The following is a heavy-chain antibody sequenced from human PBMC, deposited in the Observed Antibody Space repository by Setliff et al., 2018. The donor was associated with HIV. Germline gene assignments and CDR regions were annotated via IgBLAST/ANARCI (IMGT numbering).Heavy chain of an antibody. D-gene: IGHD3-3*01. Sequence: ASVKVSCKASRSTFNSHTINWVRQAPGQGLDWMGRIIPILGVANYAQRFQGKVTITADKSTSTAYMGLTSLRFDDTAMYYCVRGVQSPPHYSYYYMDVWGEGTMVT. CDR3: VRGVQSPPHYSYYYMDV. V-gene: IGHV1-69*02. CDR1: RSTFNSHT. CDR2: IIPILGVA. J-gene: IGHJ6*03.